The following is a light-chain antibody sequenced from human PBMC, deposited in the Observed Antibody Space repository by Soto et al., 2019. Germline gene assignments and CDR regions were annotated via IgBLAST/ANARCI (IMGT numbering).Light chain of an antibody. J-gene: IGKJ4*01. CDR3: KQSYSIPLT. V-gene: IGKV1-39*01. CDR2: GAS. CDR1: QSISSY. Sequence: DIQMTQSPSSLSASIGARVTITCRASQSISSYLNWYQQKPGKAPKLLVYGASSLQSGVPLRFSGSRSWTDFTLTIISLQPEDFTTYFCKQSYSIPLTFGGGTKVDIK.